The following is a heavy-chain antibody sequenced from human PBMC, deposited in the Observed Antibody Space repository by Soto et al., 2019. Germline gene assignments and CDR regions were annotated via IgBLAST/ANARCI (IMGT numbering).Heavy chain of an antibody. CDR2: IVPMFGTS. J-gene: IGHJ4*02. V-gene: IGHV1-69*06. CDR1: GGTSTRYA. Sequence: QERLVQSGAEVRKPGSSVKVSCKVTGGTSTRYAINWVRQAPGQGLEWMGGIVPMFGTSKYAQKFQGRVTITADTSTNIAYMELRSLRSEDTAVYFCNRGSEYDFWSGYLWGQGTLVSVSS. D-gene: IGHD3-3*01. CDR3: NRGSEYDFWSGYL.